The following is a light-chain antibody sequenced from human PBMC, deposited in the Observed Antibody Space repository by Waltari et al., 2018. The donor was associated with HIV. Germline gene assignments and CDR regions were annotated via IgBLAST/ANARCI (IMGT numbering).Light chain of an antibody. CDR2: DVF. CDR1: SSHIGAYES. CDR3: SSYTTTNTII. V-gene: IGLV2-14*03. Sequence: QSALTQPASVSGSPGQSITISCTGTSSHIGAYESVSWYRQHPDKAPQLLIYDVFYRPSVVSHRCSGSKSGNTASLTISGLQAEDEAVYSCSSYTTTNTIIFGGGTKLTVL. J-gene: IGLJ2*01.